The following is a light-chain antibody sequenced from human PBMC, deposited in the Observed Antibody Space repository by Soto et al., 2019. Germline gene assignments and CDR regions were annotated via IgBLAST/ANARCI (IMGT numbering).Light chain of an antibody. V-gene: IGLV2-23*01. CDR1: SSDVGSYNL. J-gene: IGLJ1*01. CDR3: SSYAGSTSLYV. Sequence: QSALTQPASVSGSPGQSITISCTGTSSDVGSYNLVSWYQQHPGTAPKLMIYEAFKRPSGVSNRFSGSKSGDTASLTISGLQAEDEADYYCSSYAGSTSLYVFGTGTKVTVL. CDR2: EAF.